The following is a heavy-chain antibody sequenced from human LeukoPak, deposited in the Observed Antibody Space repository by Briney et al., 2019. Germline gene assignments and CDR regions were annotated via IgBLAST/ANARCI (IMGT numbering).Heavy chain of an antibody. CDR2: FDTEDGET. J-gene: IGHJ4*02. CDR1: GYKLSELA. CDR3: ARGPSITMVRGVIILFDY. Sequence: ASVKVSCKVSGYKLSELAMHWVRQAPGKGLEWLGGFDTEDGETIYAQKFQGRVTITRDTSASTAYMELSSLRSEDTAVYCCARGPSITMVRGVIILFDYWGQGTLVTVSS. V-gene: IGHV1-24*01. D-gene: IGHD3-10*01.